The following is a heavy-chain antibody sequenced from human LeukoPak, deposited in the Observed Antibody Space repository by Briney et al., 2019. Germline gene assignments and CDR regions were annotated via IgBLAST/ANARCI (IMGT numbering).Heavy chain of an antibody. CDR2: ISSSSSYI. CDR3: ARGCSGGSCYSGYYFDY. Sequence: PGGSLRLSCAASGFTFSSYSMNWVRQAPGKGLEWVSSISSSSSYIYYADSVKGRFTISRDNAKNSLYLQMNSLRAEDTAAYYCARGCSGGSCYSGYYFDYWGQGTLVTVSS. D-gene: IGHD2-15*01. V-gene: IGHV3-21*01. CDR1: GFTFSSYS. J-gene: IGHJ4*02.